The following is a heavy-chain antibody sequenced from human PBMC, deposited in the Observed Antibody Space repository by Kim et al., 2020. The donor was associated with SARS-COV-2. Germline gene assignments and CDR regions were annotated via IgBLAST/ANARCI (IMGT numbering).Heavy chain of an antibody. D-gene: IGHD6-19*01. V-gene: IGHV3-21*01. J-gene: IGHJ3*02. CDR3: ARDVPIAVAGSAFDI. Sequence: GGSLRLSCAASGFTFSSYSMNWVRQAPGKGLEWVSSISSSSRYIYYADSVKGRFTISRDNAKNSLYLQMNSLRAEDTAVYYCARDVPIAVAGSAFDIWGQGTMVTVSS. CDR1: GFTFSSYS. CDR2: ISSSSRYI.